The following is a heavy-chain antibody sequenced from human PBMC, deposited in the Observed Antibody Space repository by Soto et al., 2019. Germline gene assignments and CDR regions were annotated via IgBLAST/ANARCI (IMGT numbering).Heavy chain of an antibody. CDR2: ISFDGSNK. CDR1: GFTFSTYA. J-gene: IGHJ6*02. Sequence: QVQLVESGGGVVQPGRSLRLSCAASGFTFSTYAMHWVRQAPGKGLEWVAVISFDGSNKYYADSVKGRFTISRDNSKNTLDLQMNSLRAEDTAVYYCARGGKPGTYNWNDVYYAMDVWGQGTTVTVSS. D-gene: IGHD1-1*01. CDR3: ARGGKPGTYNWNDVYYAMDV. V-gene: IGHV3-30-3*01.